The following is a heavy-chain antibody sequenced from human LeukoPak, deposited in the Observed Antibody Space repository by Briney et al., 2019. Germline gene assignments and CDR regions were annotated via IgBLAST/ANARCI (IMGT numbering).Heavy chain of an antibody. D-gene: IGHD3-10*01. CDR1: GGSFSGYY. Sequence: SETLSLTCAVYGGSFSGYYWSWIRQPPGKGLEWIGEINHSGSTNYNPSLKSRVTISVDTSKNQFSLKLSPVTAADTAVYYCARGDFWRGRITMIRGVSVDYWGQGTLVTVSS. V-gene: IGHV4-34*01. CDR2: INHSGST. J-gene: IGHJ4*02. CDR3: ARGDFWRGRITMIRGVSVDY.